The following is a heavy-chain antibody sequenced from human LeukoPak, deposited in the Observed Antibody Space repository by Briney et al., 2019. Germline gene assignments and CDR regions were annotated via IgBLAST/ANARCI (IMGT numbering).Heavy chain of an antibody. J-gene: IGHJ6*02. CDR2: ISSSSIYI. CDR3: ARDSGYGLDV. V-gene: IGHV3-21*01. Sequence: PGGSLRLSCAASGFTFSTYSMNWVRQAPGKGLEWVSSISSSSIYIYYADSVKGRFTISRDNAKNSLYLQMNSLRAEDTAVYYCARDSGYGLDVWGQGTTVTVSS. CDR1: GFTFSTYS.